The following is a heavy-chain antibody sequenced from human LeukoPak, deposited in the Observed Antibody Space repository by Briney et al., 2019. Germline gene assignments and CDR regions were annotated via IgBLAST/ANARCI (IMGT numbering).Heavy chain of an antibody. CDR1: GFTFSDFA. J-gene: IGHJ6*03. D-gene: IGHD2-2*02. Sequence: GGSLRLSCAPSGFTFSDFAMSWVRQAPGKGLESVAAISGSAGATHYADSVKGRFTISRDNPKNTLYLHMSSLRAEDTAVYFCAKDSCLRTNPSCYSSAENYHYYMDVWGKGTTVTVSS. V-gene: IGHV3-23*01. CDR2: ISGSAGAT. CDR3: AKDSCLRTNPSCYSSAENYHYYMDV.